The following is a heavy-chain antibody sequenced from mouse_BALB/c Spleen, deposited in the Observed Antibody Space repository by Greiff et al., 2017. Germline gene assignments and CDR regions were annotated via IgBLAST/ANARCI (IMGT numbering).Heavy chain of an antibody. CDR3: ARESRMGSSYKSYFDY. CDR2: ISSGGSYT. Sequence: EVMLVESGGGLVKPGGSLKLSCAASGFTFSSYAMSWVRQTPEKRLEWVATISSGGSYTYYPDSVKGRFTISRDNAKNTLYLQMSSLRSEDTAMYYCARESRMGSSYKSYFDYWGQGTTLTVSS. J-gene: IGHJ2*01. D-gene: IGHD1-1*01. V-gene: IGHV5-9-1*01. CDR1: GFTFSSYA.